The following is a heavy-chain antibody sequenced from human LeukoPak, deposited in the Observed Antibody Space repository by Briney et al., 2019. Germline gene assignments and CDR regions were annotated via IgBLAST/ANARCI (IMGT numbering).Heavy chain of an antibody. CDR3: ARNYYDSSGYYYDLDY. CDR1: GFTFSNYG. Sequence: GGSLRLSCAASGFTFSNYGMHWVRQAPGKGLEWVSSISSSGAYMYYADSVKGRFTISRDNAKNSLYLQMNSLRAEDTAVYYCARNYYDSSGYYYDLDYWGQGTLVTVSS. CDR2: ISSSGAYM. V-gene: IGHV3-21*01. J-gene: IGHJ4*02. D-gene: IGHD3-22*01.